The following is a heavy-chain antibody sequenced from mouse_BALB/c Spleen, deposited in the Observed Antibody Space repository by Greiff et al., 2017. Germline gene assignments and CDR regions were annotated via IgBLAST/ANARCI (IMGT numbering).Heavy chain of an antibody. CDR1: GYTFTDYN. J-gene: IGHJ3*01. V-gene: IGHV1-18*01. D-gene: IGHD1-1*02. Sequence: EVQLVESGPELVKPGASVKIPCKASGYTFTDYNMDWVKQSHGKSLEWIGDINPNNGGTIYNQKFKGKATLTVDKSSSTAYMELRSLTSEDTAVYYCARKKDGAWFAYWGQGTLVTVSA. CDR2: INPNNGGT. CDR3: ARKKDGAWFAY.